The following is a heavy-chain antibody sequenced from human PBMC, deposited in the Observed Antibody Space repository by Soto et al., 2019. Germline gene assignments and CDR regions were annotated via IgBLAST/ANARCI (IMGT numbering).Heavy chain of an antibody. CDR2: ISADGVRT. CDR1: GFTFTTYG. V-gene: IGHV3-23*01. CDR3: AKELGHSKPFDY. Sequence: VQLLELGGGLVQPGGSLRLSCAASGFTFTTYGMDWVRLAPGKGLEWVSAISADGVRTYYADSVKGRFTISRDNSKNTLFLQMNSLRAEDTAIYYCAKELGHSKPFDYWGQGTLVTVSS. J-gene: IGHJ4*02. D-gene: IGHD4-4*01.